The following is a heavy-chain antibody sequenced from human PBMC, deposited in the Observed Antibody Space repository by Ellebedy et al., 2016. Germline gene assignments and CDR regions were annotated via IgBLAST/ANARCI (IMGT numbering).Heavy chain of an antibody. Sequence: GGSLRLSCAASGFTFSNAWMNWVRQAPGKGLEWVGRIKSKTDGGTTDYAAPVKGRFTISSDDSKNTLYLQMNSLKTEDTAVYYCTTEVGYYYDSSGYDQGGYWGQGTLVTVSS. J-gene: IGHJ4*02. V-gene: IGHV3-15*07. CDR3: TTEVGYYYDSSGYDQGGY. CDR2: IKSKTDGGTT. D-gene: IGHD3-22*01. CDR1: GFTFSNAW.